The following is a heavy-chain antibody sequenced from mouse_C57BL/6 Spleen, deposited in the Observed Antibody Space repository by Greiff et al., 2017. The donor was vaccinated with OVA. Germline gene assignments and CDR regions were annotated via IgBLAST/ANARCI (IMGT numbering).Heavy chain of an antibody. Sequence: QVQLQQSGAELVRPGTSLKVSCKASGYAFTNYLIEWVKQRPGQGLEWIGVINPGSGGTNYNEKFKGKATLTADKSSSTAYMQLSSLTSEDSAVYFCARGGYDNAMDYWGQGTSVTVSS. CDR3: ARGGYDNAMDY. CDR1: GYAFTNYL. CDR2: INPGSGGT. J-gene: IGHJ4*01. V-gene: IGHV1-54*01. D-gene: IGHD2-2*01.